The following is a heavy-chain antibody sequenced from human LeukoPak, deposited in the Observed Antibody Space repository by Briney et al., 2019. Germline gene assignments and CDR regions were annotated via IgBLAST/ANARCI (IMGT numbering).Heavy chain of an antibody. V-gene: IGHV3-30*18. CDR1: GFTSSNYV. J-gene: IGHJ4*02. CDR2: LSYDGSDK. Sequence: GGSLRLSCAASGFTSSNYVMHCVREAPGKGRGWVALLSYDGSDKYYADSVRGRFTISRDNSKNTLYLHMNTLRAEDTAIYYCAKLRVVFNWNYAYYFDSWGQGTLSPSPQ. CDR3: AKLRVVFNWNYAYYFDS. D-gene: IGHD1-7*01.